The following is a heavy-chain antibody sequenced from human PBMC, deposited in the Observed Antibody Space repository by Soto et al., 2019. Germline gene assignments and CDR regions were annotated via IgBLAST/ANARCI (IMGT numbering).Heavy chain of an antibody. J-gene: IGHJ4*02. CDR1: GFTFSSYW. V-gene: IGHV3-7*01. CDR2: IKQDGSET. CDR3: ASDSVFYDITGDFDY. Sequence: EVQLVESGGGLVQPGGSLRLSCGASGFTFSSYWMSWVRQSPGKGLEWVANIKQDGSETYYVDSVKGRFTISRDNAKNSLYLQMSSLRAEDTAVYYCASDSVFYDITGDFDYWGQGTVVTVSS. D-gene: IGHD2-8*02.